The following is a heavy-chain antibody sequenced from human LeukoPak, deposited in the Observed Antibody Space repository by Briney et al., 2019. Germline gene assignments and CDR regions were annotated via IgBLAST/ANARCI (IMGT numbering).Heavy chain of an antibody. CDR3: ARDRDWAFDY. D-gene: IGHD3-9*01. Sequence: TGGSLRLFCAASGFTFRLYSMNWVRQAPGKGLEWLSYIRSTDGAIAYADSVKGRFTISRDDAKNSLYLQMNCLRDEDTAVYYCARDRDWAFDYWGQGTLITVSS. CDR1: GFTFRLYS. CDR2: IRSTDGAI. V-gene: IGHV3-48*02. J-gene: IGHJ4*02.